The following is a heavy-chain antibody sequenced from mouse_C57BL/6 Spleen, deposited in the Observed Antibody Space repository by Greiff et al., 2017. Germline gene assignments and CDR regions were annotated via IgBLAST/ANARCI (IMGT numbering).Heavy chain of an antibody. V-gene: IGHV1-64*01. CDR1: GYTFTSYW. CDR3: AREGFRHYYGSSYDYAMDY. J-gene: IGHJ4*01. Sequence: VQLQQPGAELVKPGASVKLSCKASGYTFTSYWMHWVKQRPGQGLEWIGMIHPNSGSTNYNEKFKSKATLTVDKSSSTAYMQLSSLTSEDSAVYYCAREGFRHYYGSSYDYAMDYWGQGTSVTVSS. D-gene: IGHD1-1*01. CDR2: IHPNSGST.